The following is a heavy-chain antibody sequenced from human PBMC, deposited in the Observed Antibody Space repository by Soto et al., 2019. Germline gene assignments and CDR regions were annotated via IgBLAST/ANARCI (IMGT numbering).Heavy chain of an antibody. CDR1: GFTFTSSA. CDR2: IVVGSGNT. D-gene: IGHD3-3*01. V-gene: IGHV1-58*01. J-gene: IGHJ6*02. Sequence: ASVKVSCKASGFTFTSSAVQWVRQARGQRLEWIGRIVVGSGNTNYAQKFQERVTITRDMSTSTAYMELSSLRSEDTAVYYCAAGDTYYDFWSGYYYYYYGMDVWGQGTTVTVSS. CDR3: AAGDTYYDFWSGYYYYYYGMDV.